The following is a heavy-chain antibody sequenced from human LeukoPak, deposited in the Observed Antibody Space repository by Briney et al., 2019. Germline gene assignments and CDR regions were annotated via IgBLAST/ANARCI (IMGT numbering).Heavy chain of an antibody. V-gene: IGHV3-33*01. CDR3: ASHGGL. CDR1: GFSFSSYG. J-gene: IGHJ4*02. CDR2: IWYDGSNK. Sequence: GGSLRLSCAASGFSFSSYGMHWVRQAPGKGLEWVAVIWYDGSNKNYADSVKGRFTISRDNSKNMLYLQMNSLRVEDTALYYCASHGGLWGQGTLVTVSS. D-gene: IGHD5-12*01.